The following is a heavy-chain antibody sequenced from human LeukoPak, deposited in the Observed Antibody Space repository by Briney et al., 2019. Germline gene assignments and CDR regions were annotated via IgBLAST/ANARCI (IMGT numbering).Heavy chain of an antibody. CDR3: ARDQSGSQDFDY. Sequence: SETLSLTCTVSGYSISSGYYWGWIRQPPGKGLEWIGSIYHSGSTYYNPSLKSRVTISVDTSKNQFSLKLSSVTAADTAVYYCARDQSGSQDFDYWGQGTLVTVSS. CDR1: GYSISSGYY. V-gene: IGHV4-38-2*02. CDR2: IYHSGST. D-gene: IGHD1-26*01. J-gene: IGHJ4*02.